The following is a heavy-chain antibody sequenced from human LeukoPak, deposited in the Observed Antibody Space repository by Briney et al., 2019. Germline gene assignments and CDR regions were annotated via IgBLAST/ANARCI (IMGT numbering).Heavy chain of an antibody. CDR2: ISGNGSST. D-gene: IGHD4-11*01. CDR1: GFTFSSYG. Sequence: GGSLRLSCAASGFTFSSYGMSWVRQAPGKGLEWVSAISGNGSSTNYADSVKGRFTISRDNSENTLYLQMNRLRAEDTAVYYCAKTYGLQFYGIDVWGQGTTVTVSS. V-gene: IGHV3-23*01. CDR3: AKTYGLQFYGIDV. J-gene: IGHJ6*02.